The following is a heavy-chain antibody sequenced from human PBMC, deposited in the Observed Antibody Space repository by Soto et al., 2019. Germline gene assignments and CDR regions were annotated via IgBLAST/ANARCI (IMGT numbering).Heavy chain of an antibody. D-gene: IGHD1-26*01. CDR2: IWYDGSNK. V-gene: IGHV3-33*01. CDR1: GFTFSSYG. Sequence: QVQLVESGGGVVPPGRSLRLSCAASGFTFSSYGMHWVRQAPGKGLEWVAVIWYDGSNKYYADSVKGRFTISRDNSKNTLYLQMNSLRAEDTAVYYCARESGSYCGGGYYFDYWCQGTLVTVSS. CDR3: ARESGSYCGGGYYFDY. J-gene: IGHJ4*02.